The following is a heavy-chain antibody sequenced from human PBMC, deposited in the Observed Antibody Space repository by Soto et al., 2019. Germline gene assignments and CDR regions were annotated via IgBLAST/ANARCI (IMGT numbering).Heavy chain of an antibody. D-gene: IGHD2-15*01. CDR1: GFTFSSHA. CDR2: ISGSGGST. J-gene: IGHJ3*02. V-gene: IGHV3-23*01. Sequence: EVQLLESGGGLVQPGGSLRLSCAASGFTFSSHAMSWVRQAPGKGLEWVSAISGSGGSTYYADSVKGRFTISRDNSKNTLYLQMNSLRAEDTAVYYCARYCSGGSCYYAFDIWGQGTMVTVSS. CDR3: ARYCSGGSCYYAFDI.